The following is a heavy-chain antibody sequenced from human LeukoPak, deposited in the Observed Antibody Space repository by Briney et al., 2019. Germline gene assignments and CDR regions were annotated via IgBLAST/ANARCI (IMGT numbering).Heavy chain of an antibody. D-gene: IGHD2-15*01. J-gene: IGHJ4*02. CDR2: IHPNSGGR. V-gene: IGHV1-2*02. CDR1: GYTFTDYY. CDR3: ARVFPNSHYCSGGSCYSYYFDY. Sequence: ASVNVSCKASGYTFTDYYMHGVRQAPGQGVEWMGWIHPNSGGRNYAQKFQGRVTMTRDTSISTAYMELSRLRSDDTAVYYCARVFPNSHYCSGGSCYSYYFDYWGQGTLVTVSS.